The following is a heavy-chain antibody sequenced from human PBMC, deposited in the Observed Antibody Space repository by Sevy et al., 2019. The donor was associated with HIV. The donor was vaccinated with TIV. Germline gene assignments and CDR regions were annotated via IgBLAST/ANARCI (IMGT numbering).Heavy chain of an antibody. CDR3: ARSIASVLPGPLGLFFRVYSNWFGP. V-gene: IGHV4-34*01. J-gene: IGHJ5*02. D-gene: IGHD6-13*01. CDR1: GGSFSDYY. Sequence: SETLSLTCAVYGGSFSDYYWSWIRQPPGGGLEWIGEISHIGSTNYNPSLKSRVTMSLATSTNQFSLKLKSMTAAETAVYYCARSIASVLPGPLGLFFRVYSNWFGPWGQGTLVTVSS. CDR2: ISHIGST.